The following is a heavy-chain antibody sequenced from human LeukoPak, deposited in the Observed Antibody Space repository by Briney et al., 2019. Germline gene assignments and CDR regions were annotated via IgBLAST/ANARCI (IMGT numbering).Heavy chain of an antibody. D-gene: IGHD3-22*01. CDR3: AREGYYDTGFDY. CDR2: ISYDGSNK. V-gene: IGHV3-30*14. Sequence: PGGSLRLSCAASGFTFSSYAMHWVRQAPGKGLEWVAVISYDGSNKYYADSVKGRFTISRDNSKNTLYLQMNSLRAEDTAVYYCAREGYYDTGFDYWGQGTLVTVSS. J-gene: IGHJ4*02. CDR1: GFTFSSYA.